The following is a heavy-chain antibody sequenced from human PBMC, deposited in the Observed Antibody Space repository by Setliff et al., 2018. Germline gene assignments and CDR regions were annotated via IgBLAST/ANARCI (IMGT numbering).Heavy chain of an antibody. Sequence: SETLSLTCTVSGYSISSGYYWGWIRQPPGKGLEWIGNMYHSGSVYYNPSLKSRVTISVDTSKNQFSLKLRSVTAADMAVYYCARDPLRWGYSYGPSGYFDYWGQGTLVTVSS. D-gene: IGHD5-18*01. CDR2: MYHSGSV. CDR3: ARDPLRWGYSYGPSGYFDY. CDR1: GYSISSGYY. V-gene: IGHV4-38-2*02. J-gene: IGHJ4*02.